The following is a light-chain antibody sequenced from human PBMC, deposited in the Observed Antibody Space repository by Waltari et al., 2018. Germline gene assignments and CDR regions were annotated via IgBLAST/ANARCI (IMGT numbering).Light chain of an antibody. Sequence: QSALTQPASVSGSPGQSITISCTGTSSDVGTYNLVSWYQQHPGKAPKLIIYEGSKRPSGVSHRFSGSKSGNTASLTSSGLQAEDDAEYYCCSYAGSSTYVFGTGTKVTVL. V-gene: IGLV2-23*01. J-gene: IGLJ1*01. CDR2: EGS. CDR3: CSYAGSSTYV. CDR1: SSDVGTYNL.